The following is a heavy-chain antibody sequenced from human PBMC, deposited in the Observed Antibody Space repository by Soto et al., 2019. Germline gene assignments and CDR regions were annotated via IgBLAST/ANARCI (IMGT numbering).Heavy chain of an antibody. V-gene: IGHV1-18*04. D-gene: IGHD5-12*01. CDR2: ISAYNGNT. CDR3: ARDSLATMIFDYYYYGMDV. CDR1: GYTFTSYG. Sequence: QVQLVQSGAEVKKPGASVKVSCKASGYTFTSYGISWVRQAPGHGLEWMGWISAYNGNTNYAQKLQGRVTMTTDTSTSTAYMELRSLRSDDTAVYYCARDSLATMIFDYYYYGMDVWGQGTTVTVSS. J-gene: IGHJ6*02.